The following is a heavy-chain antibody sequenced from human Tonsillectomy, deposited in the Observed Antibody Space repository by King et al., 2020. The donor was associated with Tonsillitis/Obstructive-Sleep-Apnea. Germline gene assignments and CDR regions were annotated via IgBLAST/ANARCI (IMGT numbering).Heavy chain of an antibody. CDR2: INPSDGFT. CDR3: ARDDVVGRYIDS. CDR1: GYTFTRYY. D-gene: IGHD1-14*01. V-gene: IGHV1-46*01. Sequence: QLVQSGAEVKTPGASVKVSCKASGYTFTRYYIHWVRQARGQGLEWMGIINPSDGFTTYAQKFQGRVTMTTDTSASTVYLQLSSLRSEDTAVYYCARDDVVGRYIDSWGQGTLVTVSP. J-gene: IGHJ4*02.